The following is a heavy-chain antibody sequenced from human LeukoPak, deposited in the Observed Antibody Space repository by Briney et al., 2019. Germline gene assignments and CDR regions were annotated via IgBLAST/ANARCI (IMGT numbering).Heavy chain of an antibody. D-gene: IGHD3-22*01. J-gene: IGHJ4*02. CDR3: AREQGIYYYDSSGFDY. CDR1: GGSISSYY. V-gene: IGHV4-59*01. CDR2: IYYSGST. Sequence: SETLSLTCTVSGGSISSYYWSWIRQPPGKGLGWIGYIYYSGSTNYNPSLKSRVTISVDTSKNQFSLKLSSVTAADTAVYYCAREQGIYYYDSSGFDYWGQGTLVTISS.